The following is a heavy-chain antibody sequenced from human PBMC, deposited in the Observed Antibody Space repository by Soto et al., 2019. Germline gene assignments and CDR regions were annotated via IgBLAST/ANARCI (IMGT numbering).Heavy chain of an antibody. CDR1: GYSISSSNW. D-gene: IGHD1-1*01. CDR3: AKEAPRVEPGTRAAFDI. V-gene: IGHV4-28*03. Sequence: LSLTCAVSGYSISSSNWWGWIRQPPGKGLEWIGYIYYSGTTYYKPSLKSQVTISVDTSKNQFSLKLDSVTAADTAVYYCAKEAPRVEPGTRAAFDIWGQGTMVTVS. CDR2: IYYSGTT. J-gene: IGHJ3*02.